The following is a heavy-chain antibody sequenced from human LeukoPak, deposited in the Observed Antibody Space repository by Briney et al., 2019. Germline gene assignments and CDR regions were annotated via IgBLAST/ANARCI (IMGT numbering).Heavy chain of an antibody. CDR1: GGSISSSGYY. V-gene: IGHV4-31*03. Sequence: PSETLSLTCTVSGGSISSSGYYWSWIRQHPGKGLEWIGYIYYTGSTNYNPSLKSRLTISVDTSKNHFSLRLSSVTAADTAVCYCALRRCSSTSCYYYWGQGTLVTVSS. J-gene: IGHJ4*02. CDR2: IYYTGST. D-gene: IGHD2-2*01. CDR3: ALRRCSSTSCYYY.